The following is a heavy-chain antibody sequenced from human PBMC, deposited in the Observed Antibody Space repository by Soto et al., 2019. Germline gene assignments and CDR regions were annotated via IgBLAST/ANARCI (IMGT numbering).Heavy chain of an antibody. J-gene: IGHJ4*02. CDR3: ATMGRLFDY. Sequence: GGSLRLSCAASGFTFSDYGMHWVRQAPGTGLEWVAVISYDGSDKYYADSVKGRFTISTDNSKNRLYLQMNSMRAEDMAVYYCATMGRLFDYWGQGTLVTVSS. CDR2: ISYDGSDK. D-gene: IGHD3-10*01. V-gene: IGHV3-30*03. CDR1: GFTFSDYG.